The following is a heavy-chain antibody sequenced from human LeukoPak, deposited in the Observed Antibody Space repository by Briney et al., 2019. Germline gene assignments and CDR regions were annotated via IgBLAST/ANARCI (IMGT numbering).Heavy chain of an antibody. D-gene: IGHD2/OR15-2a*01. CDR3: ARGSTRADDY. V-gene: IGHV4-59*11. CDR1: GASISNHY. CDR2: VHHNGDT. J-gene: IGHJ4*02. Sequence: PSETLSLTCTVSGASISNHYWSWIRQSPGKGLEWIGYVHHNGDTNYNPSLKSRVATSIDTSRNQFSLTLYSVSAADTAVYYCARGSTRADDYWGQGTLATVSS.